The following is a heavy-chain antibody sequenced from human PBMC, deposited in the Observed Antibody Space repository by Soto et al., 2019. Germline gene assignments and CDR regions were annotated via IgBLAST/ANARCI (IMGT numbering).Heavy chain of an antibody. CDR2: ISGSGGST. CDR1: GFTFSSYA. J-gene: IGHJ4*02. D-gene: IGHD3-16*02. V-gene: IGHV3-23*01. Sequence: EVQLLESGGGLVQPGGSLRLSCAASGFTFSSYAMSWVRQAPGKGLEWVSAISGSGGSTYYADSVKGRFTISRDNSKNTLYLQINSLRAEDTAVYYCAKAGGMITFGGVIVKRPPFDYWGQGTLVTVSS. CDR3: AKAGGMITFGGVIVKRPPFDY.